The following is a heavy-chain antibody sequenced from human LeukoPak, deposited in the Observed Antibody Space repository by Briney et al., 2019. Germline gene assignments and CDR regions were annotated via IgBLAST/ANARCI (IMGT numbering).Heavy chain of an antibody. CDR2: ISDSGGST. CDR1: GITLNNYG. V-gene: IGHV3-23*01. CDR3: AKRGVVIRVILVGFHKEAYYFES. D-gene: IGHD3/OR15-3a*01. J-gene: IGHJ4*02. Sequence: PGGSLRLSCAVSGITLNNYGMTWVRQAPGKGLEWVAGISDSGGSTKYADSVKGRFTISRDNPKNTLYLQMNGLRAEDTAVYFCAKRGVVIRVILVGFHKEAYYFESWGQGAPVTVSS.